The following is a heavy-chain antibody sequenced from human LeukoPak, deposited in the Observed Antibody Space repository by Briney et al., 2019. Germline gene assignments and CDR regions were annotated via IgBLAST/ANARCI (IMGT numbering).Heavy chain of an antibody. V-gene: IGHV4-59*12. CDR2: SHYSGST. D-gene: IGHD6-13*01. CDR1: GGSIGRYY. J-gene: IGHJ4*02. CDR3: AREALGYSSSWYPGDY. Sequence: SETLSLTCSVSGGSIGRYYWNWIRQPPGKGLEWIGSSHYSGSTNYNPSLKSRVSISVDASKNQFSLKLSSVTAADTAVYYCAREALGYSSSWYPGDYWGQGTLVTVSS.